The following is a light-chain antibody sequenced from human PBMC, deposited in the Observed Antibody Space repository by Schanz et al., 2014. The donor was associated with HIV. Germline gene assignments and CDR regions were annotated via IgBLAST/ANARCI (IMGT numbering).Light chain of an antibody. CDR1: QSVGSN. CDR3: QQYGGSPT. V-gene: IGKV3-20*01. CDR2: GAS. J-gene: IGKJ1*01. Sequence: EIVLTQSPGTLSLSPGDRVTLSCRASQSVGSNVAWYQQRPGQSPRLLISGASXRAADIPARFSGSESGTDFTLIISRLEPADAAVYYCQQYGGSPTFGXXTKVEIK.